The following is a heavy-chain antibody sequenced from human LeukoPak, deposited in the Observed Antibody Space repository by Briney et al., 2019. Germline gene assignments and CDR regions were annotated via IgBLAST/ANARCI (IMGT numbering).Heavy chain of an antibody. D-gene: IGHD3-10*01. CDR2: IRFDGSNE. J-gene: IGHJ6*03. CDR1: GFTFSSYA. CDR3: AKRGSYYYYMDV. Sequence: PGRSLRLSCAASGFTFSSYAMHWVRQAPGKGPEWVAFIRFDGSNENYADSVKGRFTISRDTSKNTLYLQMNSLRAEDTAVYYCAKRGSYYYYMDVWGKGTTVTVSS. V-gene: IGHV3-30*02.